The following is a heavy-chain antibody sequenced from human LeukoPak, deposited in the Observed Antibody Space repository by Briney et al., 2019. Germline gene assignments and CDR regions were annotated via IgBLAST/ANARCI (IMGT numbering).Heavy chain of an antibody. J-gene: IGHJ4*02. D-gene: IGHD6-19*01. CDR3: ARHPFSAPFDY. Sequence: SETLSLTCTVSGGSMNNYYWSWFRRPPGKGLEWIAYVYQSGDTRYNPSLKSRVSISLDTSKNQFSLKLSSVTATDTAVYYCARHPFSAPFDYWGQGILVTVSS. CDR1: GGSMNNYY. CDR2: VYQSGDT. V-gene: IGHV4-59*08.